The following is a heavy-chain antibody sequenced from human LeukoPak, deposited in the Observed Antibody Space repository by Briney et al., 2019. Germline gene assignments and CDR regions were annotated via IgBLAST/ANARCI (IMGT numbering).Heavy chain of an antibody. V-gene: IGHV4-4*07. D-gene: IGHD4-11*01. CDR3: ARDFLLQSEGLFDY. Sequence: GSLRLSCAASGFIFSDYYMSWIRQPAGKGLEWIGRFYISGSTNYNPSLKSRVTMSVDTSKNQFSLRLNSVTAADTAVYYCARDFLLQSEGLFDYWGQGTLVTVSS. CDR1: GFIFSDYY. J-gene: IGHJ4*02. CDR2: FYISGST.